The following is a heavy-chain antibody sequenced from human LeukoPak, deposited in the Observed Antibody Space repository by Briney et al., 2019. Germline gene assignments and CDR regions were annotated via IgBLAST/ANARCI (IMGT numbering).Heavy chain of an antibody. Sequence: PGASLRLSCAASGFTFSSYAMSWVRQAPGKGLEWIGEINHSGSTNYNPSLKSRVTISVDTSKNQFSLKLSSVTAADTAVYYCARGKGQDAFDIWGQGTMVTVSS. CDR3: ARGKGQDAFDI. CDR1: GFTFSSYA. CDR2: INHSGST. J-gene: IGHJ3*02. V-gene: IGHV4-34*01.